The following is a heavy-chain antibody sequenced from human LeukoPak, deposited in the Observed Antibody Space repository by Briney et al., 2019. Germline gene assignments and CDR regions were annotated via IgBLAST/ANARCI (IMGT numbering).Heavy chain of an antibody. D-gene: IGHD3-16*01. CDR1: GDSISSSSYY. J-gene: IGHJ4*02. CDR2: IYSSVT. V-gene: IGHV4-39*01. Sequence: SETLSLTCTVSGDSISSSSYYWGWIRQPPGKGLEWIASIYSSVTYYNPSLKSRVTISVDTSKNQFSLNLSSVTAADTAVYYCASRPFLWGFAYWGQGTLVTVSS. CDR3: ASRPFLWGFAY.